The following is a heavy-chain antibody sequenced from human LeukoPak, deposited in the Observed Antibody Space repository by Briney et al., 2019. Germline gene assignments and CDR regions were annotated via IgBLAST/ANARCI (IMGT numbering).Heavy chain of an antibody. Sequence: ASVKVSCKASGYTFTSYYMHWVRQAPGQGLEWMGIINPTGGSTSYAQKFQGRVTMTRDTSTSTVYMELSSLISEGTVVYYCARFVSGDYYDSSGGNYFDYWGQGTLVTVSS. D-gene: IGHD3-22*01. CDR3: ARFVSGDYYDSSGGNYFDY. V-gene: IGHV1-46*01. CDR2: INPTGGST. CDR1: GYTFTSYY. J-gene: IGHJ4*02.